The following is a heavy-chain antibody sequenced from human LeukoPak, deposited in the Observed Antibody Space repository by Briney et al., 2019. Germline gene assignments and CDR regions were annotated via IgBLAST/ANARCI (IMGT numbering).Heavy chain of an antibody. J-gene: IGHJ4*02. Sequence: GGSLRLSCEASGFTFNDYWMQWVRQAPGKGLEWVANINYHGNENYLLDSVKGRFTISRDNAKNSLFLQMNSLRVEDTAVYYCTRGDPDYWGLGTLVTVSS. D-gene: IGHD2-21*02. V-gene: IGHV3-7*01. CDR3: TRGDPDY. CDR1: GFTFNDYW. CDR2: INYHGNEN.